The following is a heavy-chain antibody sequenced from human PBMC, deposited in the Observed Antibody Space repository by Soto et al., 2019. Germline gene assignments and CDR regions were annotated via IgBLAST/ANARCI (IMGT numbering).Heavy chain of an antibody. CDR1: GASISSGGYY. D-gene: IGHD7-27*01. CDR2: IYYSGST. Sequence: KTSETLSLTCTVSGASISSGGYYWSWIRQHPGKGLEWIGYIYYSGSTYYNPSLKSRVTISVDTSKNQFSLKLSSVTAADTAVYYCARAVADGLGISYFDYWGQGTLVTVSS. CDR3: ARAVADGLGISYFDY. J-gene: IGHJ4*02. V-gene: IGHV4-31*03.